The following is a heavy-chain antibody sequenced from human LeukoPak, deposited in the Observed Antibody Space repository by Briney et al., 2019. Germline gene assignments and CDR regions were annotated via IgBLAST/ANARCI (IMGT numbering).Heavy chain of an antibody. CDR3: ASELGLDYSGSGSYYPH. CDR2: INPNSGGT. V-gene: IGHV1-2*02. J-gene: IGHJ4*02. D-gene: IGHD3-10*01. CDR1: GYTFTGYY. Sequence: GASVKVSCKASGYTFTGYYMHWVRQAPGQGLEWMGWINPNSGGTNYAQKFQGRVTMTRDTSISTAYMELSRLRSDDTAVYYCASELGLDYSGSGSYYPHWGQGTLVTVSS.